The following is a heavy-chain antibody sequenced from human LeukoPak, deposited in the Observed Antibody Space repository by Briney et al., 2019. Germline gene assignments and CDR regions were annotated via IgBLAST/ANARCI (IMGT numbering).Heavy chain of an antibody. CDR1: GFTFSSYW. V-gene: IGHV3-74*01. J-gene: IGHJ4*02. CDR3: AKDIWVGSSGWRGYFDY. D-gene: IGHD6-19*01. CDR2: INSDGSTT. Sequence: GGSLRLSCAASGFTFSSYWMHWVRQAPGKGLVWVSRINSDGSTTNYADSVKGRFTISRDNAKNTVYLQMNSLRAEDTALYYCAKDIWVGSSGWRGYFDYWGQGTLVTVSS.